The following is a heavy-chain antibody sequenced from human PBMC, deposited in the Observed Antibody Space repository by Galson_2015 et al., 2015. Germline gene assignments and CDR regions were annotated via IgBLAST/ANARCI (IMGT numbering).Heavy chain of an antibody. CDR3: ARDKTPYYYDSSGADPDAFDI. Sequence: SLRLSCAASGFTFSSYDMNWVRQAPGKGLEWVSYISGSGSTIFYADSVKGRFTISRDNSKNSLYLQMNSLRAEDTAVYYCARDKTPYYYDSSGADPDAFDIWGQGTMVTVSS. J-gene: IGHJ3*02. D-gene: IGHD3-22*01. V-gene: IGHV3-48*03. CDR1: GFTFSSYD. CDR2: ISGSGSTI.